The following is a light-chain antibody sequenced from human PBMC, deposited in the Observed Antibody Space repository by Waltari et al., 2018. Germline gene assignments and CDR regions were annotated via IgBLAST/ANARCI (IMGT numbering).Light chain of an antibody. CDR3: AAWDDSLNGRV. J-gene: IGLJ3*02. V-gene: IGLV1-44*01. Sequence: QSVLTQPPSASGTPGQRVTIPCSGSSSHVGSNTVNWYQQRPGTAPKLLIYSDNQRPSGVPDRFSGSKSGTSASLAISGLQSEDEADYYCAAWDDSLNGRVFGGGTKLTVL. CDR2: SDN. CDR1: SSHVGSNT.